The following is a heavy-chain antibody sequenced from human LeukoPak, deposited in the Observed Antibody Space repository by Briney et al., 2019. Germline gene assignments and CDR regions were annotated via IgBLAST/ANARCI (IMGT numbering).Heavy chain of an antibody. D-gene: IGHD2-2*01. CDR3: ARDFCTGCNFYFYGMDV. CDR2: ISRNSANI. J-gene: IGHJ6*02. V-gene: IGHV3-9*01. CDR1: GFTFSSYW. Sequence: GGSLRLSCAASGFTFSSYWMSWVRQAPGRGLEWVSGISRNSANIGYADSVKGRFTISRDNAKNSLYLQMNSLRTEDTALYYCARDFCTGCNFYFYGMDVWGRGTTVTVSS.